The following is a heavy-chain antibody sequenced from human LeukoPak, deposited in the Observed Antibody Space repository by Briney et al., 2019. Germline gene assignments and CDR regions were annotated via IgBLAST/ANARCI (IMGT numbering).Heavy chain of an antibody. CDR3: ARGGGLDV. J-gene: IGHJ6*02. D-gene: IGHD3-16*01. CDR2: INHNGNVN. Sequence: GGSLRLSCAASGFTFSSYWMNWARQAPGKGLEWVASINHNGNVNYYVDSVKGRFTISRDNAKNPLYLQMSNLRAEDTAVYFCARGGGLDVRGQGATVTVSS. V-gene: IGHV3-7*03. CDR1: GFTFSSYW.